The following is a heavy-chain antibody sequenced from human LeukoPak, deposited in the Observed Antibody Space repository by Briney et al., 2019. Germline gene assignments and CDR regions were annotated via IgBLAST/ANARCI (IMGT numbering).Heavy chain of an antibody. D-gene: IGHD3-10*01. CDR1: GFTLSSYD. Sequence: GGSLRLSCAASGFTLSSYDMHWVRQATGKGLEWVSGIGSAGDTYYPGSVKGRFTISRENAKNSLYLQMNSLRAGDTAVYFRARVGENAFDIWGQGTMVTVSS. CDR2: IGSAGDT. V-gene: IGHV3-13*04. J-gene: IGHJ3*02. CDR3: ARVGENAFDI.